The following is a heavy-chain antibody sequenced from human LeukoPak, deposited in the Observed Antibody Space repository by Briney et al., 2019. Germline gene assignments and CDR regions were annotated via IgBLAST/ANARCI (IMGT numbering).Heavy chain of an antibody. CDR3: ARDLGYSGTVDLDY. V-gene: IGHV3-21*01. D-gene: IGHD5-12*01. Sequence: GGSLRLSCAASGFPFRTYSMNWVRQAPGKGLEWVSSIISSSSYIYYADSVKGRFNISRDNAKNSLYLQMNRLIAEDTAVYYCARDLGYSGTVDLDYWGQGTLVTVSS. CDR2: IISSSSYI. J-gene: IGHJ4*02. CDR1: GFPFRTYS.